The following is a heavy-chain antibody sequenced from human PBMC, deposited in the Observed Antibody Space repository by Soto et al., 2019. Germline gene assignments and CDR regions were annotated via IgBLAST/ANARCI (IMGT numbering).Heavy chain of an antibody. Sequence: QVQLQESGPXXXKPSQTLSLTCTVSGGSISSGGYYWSWIRQHPGKGLEWIGYIYYSGSTYYNPSLKSRVTISVDTSKNQFSLKLSSVTAADTAVYYCARVGVGATDFDYWGQGTLVTVSS. J-gene: IGHJ4*02. CDR1: GGSISSGGYY. V-gene: IGHV4-31*03. D-gene: IGHD1-26*01. CDR2: IYYSGST. CDR3: ARVGVGATDFDY.